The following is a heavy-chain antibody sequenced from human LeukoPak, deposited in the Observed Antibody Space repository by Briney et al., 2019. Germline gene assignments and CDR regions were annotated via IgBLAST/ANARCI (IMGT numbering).Heavy chain of an antibody. CDR3: ARVWVSGWPLNYYYYGMDV. CDR2: ISAYNDNT. CDR1: GYTFISYG. Sequence: ALVKVSCKASGYTFISYGISWVRQAPGQGLEWMGWISAYNDNTNYAHNLQGRVTMTTDTSTSTAYMELRSLRSDDTAVYYCARVWVSGWPLNYYYYGMDVWGQGTTVTVSS. D-gene: IGHD6-19*01. V-gene: IGHV1-18*01. J-gene: IGHJ6*02.